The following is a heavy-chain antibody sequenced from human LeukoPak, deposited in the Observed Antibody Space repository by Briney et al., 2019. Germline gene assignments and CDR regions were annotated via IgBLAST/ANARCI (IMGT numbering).Heavy chain of an antibody. V-gene: IGHV3-30*18. CDR1: GFTFSSYG. D-gene: IGHD5-18*01. CDR2: ISYDGSNK. Sequence: GRSLRLSCAASGFTFSSYGMHWVRQAPGKGLEWVAVISYDGSNKYYADSVKGRFTISRDNSKNTLYLQMNSLRAEDTAVYYCAKDHVDTAELGTFGYWDQGTLVTVSS. J-gene: IGHJ4*02. CDR3: AKDHVDTAELGTFGY.